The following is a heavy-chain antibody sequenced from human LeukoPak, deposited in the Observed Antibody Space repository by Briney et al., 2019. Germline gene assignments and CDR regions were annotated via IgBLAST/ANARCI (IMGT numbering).Heavy chain of an antibody. CDR3: AREWDNYYGSGVFDY. Sequence: PSETLSLTCTVSGGSISSYYWSWIRQPPGKGLEWIGYIYYSGSTNYNPSLKSRVTISVDTSKNQFSLKLSSVTAADTAVYYCAREWDNYYGSGVFDYWGQGTLVTVSS. CDR1: GGSISSYY. D-gene: IGHD3-10*01. J-gene: IGHJ4*02. CDR2: IYYSGST. V-gene: IGHV4-59*01.